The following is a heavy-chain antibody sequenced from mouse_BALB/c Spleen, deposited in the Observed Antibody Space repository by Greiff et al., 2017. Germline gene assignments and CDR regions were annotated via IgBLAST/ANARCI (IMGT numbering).Heavy chain of an antibody. V-gene: IGHV1-9*01. J-gene: IGHJ3*01. CDR1: GYTFSSYW. CDR2: ILPGSGST. CDR3: ARSEGRFAY. Sequence: VKLVESGAELMKPGASVKISCKATGYTFSSYWIEWVKQRPGHGLEWIGEILPGSGSTNYNEKFKGKATFTADTSSNTAYMQLSSLTSEDSAVYYCARSEGRFAYWGQGTLVTVSA.